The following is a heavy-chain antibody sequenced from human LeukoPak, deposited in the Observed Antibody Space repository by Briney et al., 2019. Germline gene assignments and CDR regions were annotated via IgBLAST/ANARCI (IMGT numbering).Heavy chain of an antibody. CDR1: GFTFYDYA. J-gene: IGHJ4*02. V-gene: IGHV3-9*01. D-gene: IGHD6-19*01. Sequence: PGRSLRLSCAASGFTFYDYAMHWVRQAPGKGLEWVSGISWNSDSIGYADSVKGRFTISRDNAKNSLYLQMNSLRPEDAALYYCAKVDRSGWYLGFDYWGQGTLVTVSS. CDR2: ISWNSDSI. CDR3: AKVDRSGWYLGFDY.